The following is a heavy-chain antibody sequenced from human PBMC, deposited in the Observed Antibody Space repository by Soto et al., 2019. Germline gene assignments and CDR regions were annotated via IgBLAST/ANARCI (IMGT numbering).Heavy chain of an antibody. CDR1: GGSFSGYY. D-gene: IGHD6-13*01. J-gene: IGHJ3*02. V-gene: IGHV4-34*01. CDR3: ARAYSSSLNDAFDI. Sequence: QVQLQQWGAGLLKPSETLSLTCAVYGGSFSGYYWSWIRQPPGKGLEWIGEINHSGSTNYNPSLKSRVTISVDTSKNQFSLKLSSVTAADTAVYYCARAYSSSLNDAFDIWGQGTMVTVSS. CDR2: INHSGST.